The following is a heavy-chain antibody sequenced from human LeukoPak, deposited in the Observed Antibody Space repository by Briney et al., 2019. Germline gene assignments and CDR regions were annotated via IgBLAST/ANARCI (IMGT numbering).Heavy chain of an antibody. CDR2: ISGDNGST. CDR3: ARGDYGGNPDC. CDR1: GYTFTSYG. J-gene: IGHJ4*02. D-gene: IGHD4-23*01. Sequence: ASVKVSCKASGYTFTSYGISWVRQAPGQGLEWMGWISGDNGSTNYAQKLQGRVTMTTDTSTTTAYMELRSLRSDDTAMYYCARGDYGGNPDCWGQGTLVTVSS. V-gene: IGHV1-18*01.